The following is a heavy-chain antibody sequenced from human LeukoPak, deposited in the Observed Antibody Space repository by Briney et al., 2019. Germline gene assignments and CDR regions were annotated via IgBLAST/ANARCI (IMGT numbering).Heavy chain of an antibody. CDR2: INHSGST. Sequence: SETLSLTCAVYGGFFSGYYWSWIRQPPGKGLEWIGEINHSGSTNYNPSLKSRVTISVDTSKNQFSLKLSSVTAADTAVYYCARGSPSTYYDFWSGYSYNWFDPWGQGTLVTVSS. CDR1: GGFFSGYY. D-gene: IGHD3-3*01. CDR3: ARGSPSTYYDFWSGYSYNWFDP. J-gene: IGHJ5*02. V-gene: IGHV4-34*01.